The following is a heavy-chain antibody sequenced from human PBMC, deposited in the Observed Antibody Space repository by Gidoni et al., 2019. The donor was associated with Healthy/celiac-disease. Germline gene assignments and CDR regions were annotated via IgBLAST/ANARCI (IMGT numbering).Heavy chain of an antibody. CDR1: GFTFSSYG. D-gene: IGHD4-4*01. CDR2: IWYDGSNK. CDR3: ARDWIFSNSSFDY. Sequence: QVQLVESGGGVVQPGRSLRLSCAASGFTFSSYGMHWVRQAPGKGLEWVAVIWYDGSNKYYADSVKGRFTISRDNSKNTLYLQMNSLRAEDTAVYYCARDWIFSNSSFDYWGQGTLVTVSS. J-gene: IGHJ4*02. V-gene: IGHV3-33*01.